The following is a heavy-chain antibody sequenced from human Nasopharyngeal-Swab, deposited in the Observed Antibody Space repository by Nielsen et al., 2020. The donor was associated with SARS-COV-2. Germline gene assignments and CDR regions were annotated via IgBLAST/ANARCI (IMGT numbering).Heavy chain of an antibody. J-gene: IGHJ6*02. CDR1: GFTVSSYY. CDR3: AKGGGRDYYDSSGYYRADYYYGMDV. Sequence: GGSLRLSCTASGFTVSSYYMNWVRQAPGKGLEYVSVIYSDGSTYYADSVKGRFTISRDNSKNTLYLQMNSLRAEDTAVYYCAKGGGRDYYDSSGYYRADYYYGMDVWGQGTTVTVSS. D-gene: IGHD3-22*01. V-gene: IGHV3-53*01. CDR2: IYSDGST.